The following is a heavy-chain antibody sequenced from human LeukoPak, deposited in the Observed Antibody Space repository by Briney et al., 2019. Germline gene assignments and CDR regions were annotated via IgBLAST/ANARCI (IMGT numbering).Heavy chain of an antibody. Sequence: GGSLRLSCAASGFTFSDYWMHWVRHAPGKGLVWVSRISSDGSRVTYADSVKGRFTISRDNAKNSLYLQMNGLRAEDTAAYYCMRGATDTTRWFDPWGQGTLVTVSS. CDR2: ISSDGSRV. J-gene: IGHJ5*02. V-gene: IGHV3-74*01. CDR1: GFTFSDYW. CDR3: MRGATDTTRWFDP. D-gene: IGHD1-7*01.